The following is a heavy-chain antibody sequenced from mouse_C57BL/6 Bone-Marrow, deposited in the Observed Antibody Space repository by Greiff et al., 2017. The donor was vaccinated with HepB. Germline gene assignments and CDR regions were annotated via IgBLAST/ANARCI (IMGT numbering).Heavy chain of an antibody. V-gene: IGHV1-76*01. J-gene: IGHJ4*01. CDR1: GYTFTDYY. CDR3: ANLYYYGSYYAMDY. D-gene: IGHD1-1*01. CDR2: IYPGSGNT. Sequence: VQLQQSGAELVRPGAPVKLSCKASGYTFTDYYINWVKQRPGQGLEWIARIYPGSGNTYYNEKFKGKATLTAEKSSSTAYMQLSSLTSEDSAVYFCANLYYYGSYYAMDYWGQGTSVTVSS.